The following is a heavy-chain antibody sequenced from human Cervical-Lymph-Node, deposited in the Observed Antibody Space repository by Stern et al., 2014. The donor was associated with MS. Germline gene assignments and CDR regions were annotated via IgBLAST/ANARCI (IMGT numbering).Heavy chain of an antibody. D-gene: IGHD2-15*01. CDR1: GGTFTSSYA. V-gene: IGHV1-69*09. J-gene: IGHJ5*02. CDR3: ARGIVSNRAAATQHNLFDP. CDR2: IIPILGLP. Sequence: QVQLVQSGAEVKKPGSSVNVSCKASGGTFTSSYAITWMRQAPGPGLEWMGRIIPILGLPNYAQKFQGRVTITADTSTSTAYMNLSSLRSEDTAVYYCARGIVSNRAAATQHNLFDPWGQGTLVTVSS.